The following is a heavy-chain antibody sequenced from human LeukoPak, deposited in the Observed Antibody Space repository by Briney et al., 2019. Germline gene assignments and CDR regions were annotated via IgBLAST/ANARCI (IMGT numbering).Heavy chain of an antibody. CDR2: ISWNSGSI. CDR3: AKGRITMIVVALDY. CDR1: GFTFDDYA. V-gene: IGHV3-9*01. J-gene: IGHJ4*02. Sequence: GRSLRLSCAASGFTFDDYAMHWVRQAPGKGLEWVSGISWNSGSIGYADSVKGRFTISRDNAKNSLYLQMNSLRAEDTALYYCAKGRITMIVVALDYWGQGTLVTVSS. D-gene: IGHD3-22*01.